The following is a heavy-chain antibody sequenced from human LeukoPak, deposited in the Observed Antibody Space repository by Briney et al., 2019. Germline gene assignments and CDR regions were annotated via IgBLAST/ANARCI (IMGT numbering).Heavy chain of an antibody. CDR2: ISWHSGSI. CDR1: GFTFDDYA. V-gene: IGHV3-9*01. CDR3: AKGSFYDSSGYYDY. J-gene: IGHJ4*02. D-gene: IGHD3-22*01. Sequence: PGRSLRLSCAASGFTFDDYAMPWVRQAPGHCLEWVSGISWHSGSIGYADSVKGRFTISRDNAKNSLYLQMNSLRAEDTALYYCAKGSFYDSSGYYDYWGQGTLVTVSS.